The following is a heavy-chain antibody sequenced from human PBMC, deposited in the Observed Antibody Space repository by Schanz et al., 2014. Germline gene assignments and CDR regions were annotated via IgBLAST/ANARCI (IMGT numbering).Heavy chain of an antibody. Sequence: EVQLVESGGGLVKPGESLRLSCAASGFIFSAYTMNWVRQAPGKGLEWVSSISSGGRNISYADSVKGRFTISRDNSKDTLYLQMSGLTPEDTAVYYCARGPIPIQGVPMDFWGQGTLVTVSS. CDR1: GFIFSAYT. J-gene: IGHJ4*02. CDR2: ISSGGRNI. CDR3: ARGPIPIQGVPMDF. V-gene: IGHV3-21*01. D-gene: IGHD3-10*01.